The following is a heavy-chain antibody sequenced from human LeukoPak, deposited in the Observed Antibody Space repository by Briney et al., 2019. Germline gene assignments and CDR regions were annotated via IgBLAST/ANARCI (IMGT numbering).Heavy chain of an antibody. CDR1: GFTFSSYA. CDR3: AKEVY. CDR2: ISGSGGST. Sequence: PGRSLRPSWAASGFTFSSYAMSWDSQAPGKWLEWVAAISGSGGSTYYADSVKGRFTISRDNSKNPLYLQMNRLRAEDTAVYYCAKEVYWGQGTLVTVSS. V-gene: IGHV3-23*01. J-gene: IGHJ4*02.